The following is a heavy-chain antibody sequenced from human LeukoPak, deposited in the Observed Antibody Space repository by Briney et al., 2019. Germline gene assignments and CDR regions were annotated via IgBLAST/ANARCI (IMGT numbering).Heavy chain of an antibody. Sequence: GGSLRLSCAASGFTFTKYPMSWVRQAPGKGLEWVSFICDARTFYTTSVKGRLTISRDNSKNTVYLQMNSLRAEDTAVYYCAKDPLAGASTPGGFDSWGRGTLVTVSS. D-gene: IGHD1-26*01. CDR1: GFTFTKYP. CDR3: AKDPLAGASTPGGFDS. V-gene: IGHV3-23*01. J-gene: IGHJ4*02. CDR2: ICDART.